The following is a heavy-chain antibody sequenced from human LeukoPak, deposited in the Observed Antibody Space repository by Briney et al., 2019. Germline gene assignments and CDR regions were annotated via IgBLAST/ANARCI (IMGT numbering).Heavy chain of an antibody. CDR1: GGSISSYY. CDR2: IYYNGNT. V-gene: IGHV4-59*08. CDR3: AGYSGIGYFDY. Sequence: ASETLSLTCTVSGGSISSYYWSWIRQPPGKGLEWIGYIYYNGNTNYNPSLKSRVTISVDMSKNQFSLKLSSVTAADTAVYYCAGYSGIGYFDYWGQGTLVTVSS. D-gene: IGHD3-10*01. J-gene: IGHJ4*02.